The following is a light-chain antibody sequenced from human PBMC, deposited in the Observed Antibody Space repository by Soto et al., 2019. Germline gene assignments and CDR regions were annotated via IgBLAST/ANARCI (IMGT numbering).Light chain of an antibody. CDR3: SSYTRSSTLV. V-gene: IGLV2-14*01. Sequence: QSALTQPASVSGSPGQSITISCTGTSSDVGGYNYVSWYQQHPGKAPKLMIYDVSNRPSGVSDRFSGSKSGNTASLTISGLTSEDEADYYCSSYTRSSTLVFGGGTQLTVL. J-gene: IGLJ2*01. CDR2: DVS. CDR1: SSDVGGYNY.